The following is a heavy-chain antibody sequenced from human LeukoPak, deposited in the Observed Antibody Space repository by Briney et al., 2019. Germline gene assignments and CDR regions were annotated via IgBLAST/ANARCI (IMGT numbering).Heavy chain of an antibody. CDR1: GGSISSGGYS. V-gene: IGHV4-30-2*01. J-gene: IGHJ5*02. CDR3: ARARRGQYCSSISCYSNWFDP. D-gene: IGHD2-2*01. CDR2: IYHSGST. Sequence: SETLSLTCAVSGGSISSGGYSWSWIRQPPGKGLEWIGYIYHSGSTYYNPSLKSRVTISVDRSKNQFSLKLSSVTAADTAVYYCARARRGQYCSSISCYSNWFDPWGQGTLVTVSS.